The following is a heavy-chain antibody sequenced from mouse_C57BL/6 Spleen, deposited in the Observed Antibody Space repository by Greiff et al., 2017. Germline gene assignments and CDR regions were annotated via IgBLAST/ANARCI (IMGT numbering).Heavy chain of an antibody. V-gene: IGHV3-5*01. Sequence: EVQLQQSGPGLVKPSQTVFLTCTVTGISFTTGNYRWSWIRQFPGNKLEWIGYIYYSGTITYNPSLTSRTTITRDTPKNQFFLEMNSLTAEDTATDYCARDPGYYGAMDYWGKGTSVTVSS. CDR1: GISFTTGNYR. CDR2: IYYSGTI. CDR3: ARDPGYYGAMDY. J-gene: IGHJ4*01. D-gene: IGHD1-1*01.